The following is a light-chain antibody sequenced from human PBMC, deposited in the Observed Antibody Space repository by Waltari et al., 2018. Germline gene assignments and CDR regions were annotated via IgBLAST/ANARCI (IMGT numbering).Light chain of an antibody. J-gene: IGKJ2*01. Sequence: DIQMTQSPSSLSASVGDRVTITCQAIQDISNYLNWYQQKPGKATKLLIYDASNLQTGDPSTFSGSGSGTDFTFTISSLQPEDIATYYCQQYDNLPYTFGQGTKLEIK. CDR1: QDISNY. V-gene: IGKV1-33*01. CDR3: QQYDNLPYT. CDR2: DAS.